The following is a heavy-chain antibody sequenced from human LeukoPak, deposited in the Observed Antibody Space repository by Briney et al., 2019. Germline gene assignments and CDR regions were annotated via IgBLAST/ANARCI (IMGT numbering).Heavy chain of an antibody. J-gene: IGHJ4*03. V-gene: IGHV1-18*01. D-gene: IGHD6-13*01. CDR3: ARDRGRQQLVREFDY. Sequence: ASVKVSCKASGYTFTSYGISWVRQAPGQGLEWMGWISAYNGNTNYAQKLQGKVTVTTDTSTSTAYMELRSLRSDDTAVYYCARDRGRQQLVREFDYWGQGTTVTVSS. CDR1: GYTFTSYG. CDR2: ISAYNGNT.